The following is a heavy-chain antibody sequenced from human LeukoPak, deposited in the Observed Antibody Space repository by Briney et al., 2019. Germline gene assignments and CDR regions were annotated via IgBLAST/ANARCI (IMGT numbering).Heavy chain of an antibody. J-gene: IGHJ4*02. CDR3: ARDQEGFDY. V-gene: IGHV1-46*01. CDR1: GGTFSSYA. Sequence: ASVKVSCKASGGTFSSYAISWVRQAPGQGLEWMGMIYPRDGSTSYAQKFQGRVTVTRDTSTSTVHMELSGLRSEDTAVYYCARDQEGFDYWGQGTVVTVSS. CDR2: IYPRDGST.